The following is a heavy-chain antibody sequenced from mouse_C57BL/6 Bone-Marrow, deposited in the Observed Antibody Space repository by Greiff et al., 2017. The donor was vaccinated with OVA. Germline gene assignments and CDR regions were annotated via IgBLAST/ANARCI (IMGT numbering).Heavy chain of an antibody. V-gene: IGHV14-4*01. J-gene: IGHJ1*03. CDR1: GFNIKDDY. CDR3: TTDYYGSSPDV. D-gene: IGHD1-1*01. Sequence: EVQLQQSGAELVRPGASVKLSCTASGFNIKDDYMHWVKQRPEQGLEWIGWIDPENGDTEYASKFQGKATITADTSSNTAYLQLSSLTSEDTAVYYCTTDYYGSSPDVWGTGTTVTVSS. CDR2: IDPENGDT.